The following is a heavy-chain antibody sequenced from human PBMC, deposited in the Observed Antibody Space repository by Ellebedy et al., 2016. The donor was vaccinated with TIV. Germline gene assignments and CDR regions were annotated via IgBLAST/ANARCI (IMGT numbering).Heavy chain of an antibody. Sequence: GSLRLSCTVSGGSISRSSYYWGWIRQPPGKGLEWIGSIYYSGSTDYNPSLKTRVTISADTSKNQFSLRLSSVTAADTAVYYCARWFGELLYVRWFDPWGQGTLVTVSP. J-gene: IGHJ5*02. D-gene: IGHD3-10*01. CDR1: GGSISRSSYY. V-gene: IGHV4-39*01. CDR3: ARWFGELLYVRWFDP. CDR2: IYYSGST.